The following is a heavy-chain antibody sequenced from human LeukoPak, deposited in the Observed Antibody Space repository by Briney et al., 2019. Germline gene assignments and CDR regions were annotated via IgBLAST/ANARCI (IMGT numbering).Heavy chain of an antibody. CDR1: GFTFSSYT. CDR2: IGTSSTTI. V-gene: IGHV3-48*01. CDR3: ARAINWADAFDI. Sequence: PGGSLRLSCAASGFTFSSYTMNWVRQPPGKGLEWVSNIGTSSTTIYYADSVKGRFTISRDNAKNSLYLQMNSLRAEDTAVYYCARAINWADAFDIWGQGTMVTVSS. J-gene: IGHJ3*02. D-gene: IGHD1-1*01.